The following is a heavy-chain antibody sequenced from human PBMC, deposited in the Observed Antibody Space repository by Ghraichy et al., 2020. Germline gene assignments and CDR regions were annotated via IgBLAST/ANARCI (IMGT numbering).Heavy chain of an antibody. V-gene: IGHV6-1*01. CDR1: GDSVSNYNVA. CDR2: TYRMAS. J-gene: IGHJ3*02. CDR3: ARGRDHGFDI. Sequence: SQTLSLTCAISGDSVSNYNVAWNWIRQSLSRGLEWLGRTYRMASQYAESVKSRMTISPDTSKNQFSLQLNSVTPEDTALYYCARGRDHGFDIWGQGTMVTVSS.